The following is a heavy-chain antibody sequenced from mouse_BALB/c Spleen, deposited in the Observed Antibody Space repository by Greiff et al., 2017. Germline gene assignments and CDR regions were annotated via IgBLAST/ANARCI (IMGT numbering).Heavy chain of an antibody. CDR2: IYPGSGST. V-gene: IGHV1-55*01. J-gene: IGHJ3*01. CDR1: GYNFTSYW. CDR3: ARDYYDYDESWFAY. Sequence: QVQLQQPGAELVKPGTSVKLSCKASGYNFTSYWINWVKLRPGQGLEWIGDIYPGSGSTNYNEKFKSKATLTVDTSSSTAYMRLSSLASEDSALYYCARDYYDYDESWFAYWGQGTLVTVSA. D-gene: IGHD2-4*01.